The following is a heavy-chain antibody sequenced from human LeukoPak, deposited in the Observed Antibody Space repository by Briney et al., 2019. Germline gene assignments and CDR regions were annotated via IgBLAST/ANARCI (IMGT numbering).Heavy chain of an antibody. CDR3: ARHNLILGYCSSTSCYEGAFDY. Sequence: SETLSLTCTVSGGSISSSPYYWGWIRQPPGKGLEWIGTIYYSGSTYYNPSLKSRVTISVDTSKNQFSLKLSSVTAADTAVYYCARHNLILGYCSSTSCYEGAFDYWGQGTLVTVSS. V-gene: IGHV4-39*01. CDR1: GGSISSSPYY. CDR2: IYYSGST. D-gene: IGHD2-2*01. J-gene: IGHJ4*02.